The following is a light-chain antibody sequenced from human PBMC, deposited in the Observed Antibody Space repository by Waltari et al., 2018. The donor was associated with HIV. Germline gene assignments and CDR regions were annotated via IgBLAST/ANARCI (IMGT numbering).Light chain of an antibody. CDR2: DVS. CDR1: SSDVGDYTL. J-gene: IGLJ1*01. CDR3: CSYAGSSTFAYV. Sequence: QPALTQPASVSGSPGQSITIPCTGTSSDVGDYTLVSWSQQHPGKAPKLMIYDVSKRPSGISQRFSGSKAGNTASLTTSGLQGEDDADYYCCSYAGSSTFAYVMATGTKVTVL. V-gene: IGLV2-23*02.